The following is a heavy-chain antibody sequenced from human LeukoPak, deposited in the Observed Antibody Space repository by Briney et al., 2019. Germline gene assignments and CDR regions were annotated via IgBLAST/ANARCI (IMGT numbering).Heavy chain of an antibody. Sequence: GGSLRLSCAASGFTFSSYGMHWVRQAPGKGLEWVAVISYDGSNKYYADSVKGRFTISRDNSKNTLYLQMNSLRAEDTAVYYSAKDSVVVPAAMVYWGQGTLVTVSS. V-gene: IGHV3-30*18. CDR2: ISYDGSNK. CDR3: AKDSVVVPAAMVY. D-gene: IGHD2-2*01. J-gene: IGHJ4*02. CDR1: GFTFSSYG.